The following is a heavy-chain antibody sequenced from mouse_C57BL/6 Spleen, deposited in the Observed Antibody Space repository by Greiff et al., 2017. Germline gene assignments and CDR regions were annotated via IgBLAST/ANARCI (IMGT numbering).Heavy chain of an antibody. V-gene: IGHV1-82*01. J-gene: IGHJ1*03. CDR3: ARCTYYGSSDWYFDV. Sequence: VQRVESGPELVKPGASVKISCKASGYAFSSSWMNWVKQRPGKGLEWIGRIYPGDGDTNYNGKFKGKATLTADKSSSTAYMQLSSLTSEDSAVYFCARCTYYGSSDWYFDVWGTGTTVTVSS. CDR1: GYAFSSSW. D-gene: IGHD1-1*01. CDR2: IYPGDGDT.